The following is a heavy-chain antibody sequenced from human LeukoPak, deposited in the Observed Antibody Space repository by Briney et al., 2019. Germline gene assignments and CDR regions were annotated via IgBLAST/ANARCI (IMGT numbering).Heavy chain of an antibody. Sequence: SETLSLTCTVSGGSISSFYWSWIRQPPGKGLEWIGYIYYSGSTNYNPSLQSRVTISVDTSKNQFSLKLSSVTAADTAVYYCARGPRFCSGSDCYGWFDPWGQGTLVTVSS. V-gene: IGHV4-59*12. CDR3: ARGPRFCSGSDCYGWFDP. CDR1: GGSISSFY. J-gene: IGHJ5*02. CDR2: IYYSGST. D-gene: IGHD2-15*01.